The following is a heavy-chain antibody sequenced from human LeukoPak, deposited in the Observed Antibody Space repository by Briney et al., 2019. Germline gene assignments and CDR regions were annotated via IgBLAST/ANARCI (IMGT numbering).Heavy chain of an antibody. D-gene: IGHD3-9*01. CDR2: IYTSGST. CDR3: ARERERMYYDILTGYYTLNAFDI. CDR1: GGSISSYY. V-gene: IGHV4-4*07. Sequence: SETLSLTCTVSGGSISSYYWSWIRQPAGKGLEWIGRIYTSGSTNYNPSLKSRVTMSVDTSKNQFSLRLSSVTAADTAVYHCARERERMYYDILTGYYTLNAFDIWGQGTMVTVSS. J-gene: IGHJ3*02.